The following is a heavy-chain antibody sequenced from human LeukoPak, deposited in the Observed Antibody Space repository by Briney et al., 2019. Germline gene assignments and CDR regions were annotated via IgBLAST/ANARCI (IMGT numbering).Heavy chain of an antibody. Sequence: SETLSLTCTVSGGSISSGSYYWSWIRQPAGKGLEWIGRIYTSGSTNYNPSLKSRVTISVDTSKNQFSLKLSSVTAADTAVYYCARGPRVITMVRGVIKRFDPWGQGTLVTVSS. D-gene: IGHD3-10*01. J-gene: IGHJ5*02. CDR3: ARGPRVITMVRGVIKRFDP. CDR2: IYTSGST. CDR1: GGSISSGSYY. V-gene: IGHV4-61*02.